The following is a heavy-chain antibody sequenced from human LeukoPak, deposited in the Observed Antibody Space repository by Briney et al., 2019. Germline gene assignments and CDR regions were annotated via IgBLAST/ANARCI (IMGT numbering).Heavy chain of an antibody. J-gene: IGHJ4*02. CDR3: ARDRDGYNY. Sequence: GGSLRLSCAASGFTFSNSLMHWVRQVPGKGLVWVARIDTDGSTTHYADSVKGRFTISRDNTKNTLYLQMSSLRVEDTAVYYCARDRDGYNYWGQGTLVTVSS. CDR1: GFTFSNSL. D-gene: IGHD5-24*01. V-gene: IGHV3-74*01. CDR2: IDTDGSTT.